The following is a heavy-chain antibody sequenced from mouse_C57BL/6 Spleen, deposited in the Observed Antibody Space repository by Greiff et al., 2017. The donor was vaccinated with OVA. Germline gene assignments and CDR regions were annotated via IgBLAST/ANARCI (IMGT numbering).Heavy chain of an antibody. CDR3: ARPITTVAYYYAMDY. J-gene: IGHJ4*01. CDR1: GFTFSDYG. CDR2: ISSGSSTI. V-gene: IGHV5-17*01. D-gene: IGHD1-1*01. Sequence: EVMLVESGGGLVKPGGSLKLSCAASGFTFSDYGMHWVRQAPEKGLEWVAYISSGSSTIYYADTVKGRFTISRDNAKNTLFLQMTRLRSEDTAMYYCARPITTVAYYYAMDYWGQGTSVTVSS.